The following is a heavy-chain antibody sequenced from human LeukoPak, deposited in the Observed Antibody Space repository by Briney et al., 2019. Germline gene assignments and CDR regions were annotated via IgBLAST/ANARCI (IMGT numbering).Heavy chain of an antibody. J-gene: IGHJ4*02. V-gene: IGHV3-21*01. D-gene: IGHD3-10*01. CDR1: GFTFSSYS. Sequence: TGGSLRLSCAASGFTFSSYSMNWVRQAPGKGLEWVSSISSSSSYIYYADSVKGRFTISRENAKNSLYLQMNSLRAEDTAVYYCAREGMVRGVIINWGQGTLVTVSS. CDR3: AREGMVRGVIIN. CDR2: ISSSSSYI.